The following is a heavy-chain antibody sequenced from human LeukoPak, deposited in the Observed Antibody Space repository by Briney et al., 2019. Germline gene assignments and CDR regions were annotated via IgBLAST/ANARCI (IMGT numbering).Heavy chain of an antibody. CDR1: GYKFTTDY. CDR3: ARQGTGTTPFDY. CDR2: IYPDDSET. Sequence: GESLNISCKGSGYKFTTDYIGWVRQMPGKGLEWMGIIYPDDSETKYSPSFKGQVTMSVDKSITTAFLQWSSLKASDTAMYYCARQGTGTTPFDYWGQGTLVTVSS. J-gene: IGHJ4*02. D-gene: IGHD1-7*01. V-gene: IGHV5-51*01.